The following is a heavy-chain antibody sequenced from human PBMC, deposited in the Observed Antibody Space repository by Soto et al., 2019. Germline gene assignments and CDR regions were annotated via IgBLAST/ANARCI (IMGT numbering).Heavy chain of an antibody. Sequence: QVQLVESGGGVVQPGRSLRLSCAASGFTFSSYGMHWVRQAPGKGLEWVAVIWYDGSNKYYADSVKGRFTISRDNSKNTLYLQMNSLRAEDTAVYYCARDNQELRFSAFAYWGQETLVTVSS. CDR2: IWYDGSNK. J-gene: IGHJ4*02. V-gene: IGHV3-33*01. D-gene: IGHD5-12*01. CDR3: ARDNQELRFSAFAY. CDR1: GFTFSSYG.